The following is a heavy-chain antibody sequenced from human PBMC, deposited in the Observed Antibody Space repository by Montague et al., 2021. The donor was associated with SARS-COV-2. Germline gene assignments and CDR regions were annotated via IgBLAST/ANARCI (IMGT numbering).Heavy chain of an antibody. D-gene: IGHD4-17*01. Sequence: SETLSLTCAVHGGSFSGYYWSWIRQPPGKGLEWIGEINHSGSTNYNPSLKSRVSISVDTSKNQFSLKLSSVTAADTAVYYCAREPDYGDYFDYWGQGTLVTVSS. CDR2: INHSGST. V-gene: IGHV4-34*01. CDR1: GGSFSGYY. J-gene: IGHJ4*02. CDR3: AREPDYGDYFDY.